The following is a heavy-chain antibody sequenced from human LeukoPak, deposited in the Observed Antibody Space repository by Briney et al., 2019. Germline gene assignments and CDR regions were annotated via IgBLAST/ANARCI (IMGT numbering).Heavy chain of an antibody. V-gene: IGHV3-23*01. CDR2: VSGSGGST. CDR3: AKPAKTDYVDY. D-gene: IGHD4/OR15-4a*01. Sequence: GGSLRLSCAASGFSFSNYAMSWVRQAPGKGLEWVSAVSGSGGSTYYTDSVKGRFTISRDNSKNTLYLQMNSLRAEDTAVYYCAKPAKTDYVDYWGQGTLVTVSS. J-gene: IGHJ4*02. CDR1: GFSFSNYA.